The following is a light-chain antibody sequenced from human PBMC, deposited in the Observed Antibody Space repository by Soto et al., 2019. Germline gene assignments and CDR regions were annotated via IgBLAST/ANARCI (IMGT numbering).Light chain of an antibody. CDR1: QSVSSK. J-gene: IGKJ5*01. CDR3: QQYENWPSIT. V-gene: IGKV3-15*01. Sequence: EIVMTQSPATLSVSPGERATLSCRASQSVSSKLAWYQQKPGQAPRLLISGASTRATGIPVRFSGSGSGTEFALAISSLQSEDFAVYYCQQYENWPSITFGQGTRLEIK. CDR2: GAS.